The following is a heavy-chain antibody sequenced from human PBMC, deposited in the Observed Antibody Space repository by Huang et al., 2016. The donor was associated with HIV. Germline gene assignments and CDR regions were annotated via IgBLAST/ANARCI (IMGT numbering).Heavy chain of an antibody. Sequence: QVQLVQSGAEVRKPGASVKVSCKASGYTFTRYYINWVRQAPGQGLEWRGITNARGGATKDAEKCQGRVTMTRDTSTSTVYMELNTLRSEDTAVDYCTRAPQVSYYDRGWFDPWGQGTLVTVSS. D-gene: IGHD3-22*01. CDR3: TRAPQVSYYDRGWFDP. CDR2: TNARGGAT. V-gene: IGHV1-46*03. J-gene: IGHJ5*02. CDR1: GYTFTRYY.